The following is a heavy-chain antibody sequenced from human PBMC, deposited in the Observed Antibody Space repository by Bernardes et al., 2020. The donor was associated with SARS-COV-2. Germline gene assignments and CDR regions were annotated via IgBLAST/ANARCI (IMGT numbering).Heavy chain of an antibody. CDR3: GRERHTTAENPNSGYIDL. CDR2: TDTDGSHA. CDR1: GFSFHEFY. Sequence: GGSLRLSCSASGFSFHEFYMTWVRQAPGQGLPWVSSTDTDGSHASYADSVRGRFTISRDTARNSLHLEMTSLRVEDTALYYCGRERHTTAENPNSGYIDLWGRGALVTVS. J-gene: IGHJ2*01. V-gene: IGHV3-11*05. D-gene: IGHD1-26*01.